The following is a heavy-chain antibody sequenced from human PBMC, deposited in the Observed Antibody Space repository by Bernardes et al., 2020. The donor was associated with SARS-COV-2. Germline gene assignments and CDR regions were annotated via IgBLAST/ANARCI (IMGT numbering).Heavy chain of an antibody. CDR2: VSGSGST. D-gene: IGHD2-8*01. Sequence: SETLSLTCTVSGDSIGSDSYFWAWIRQPAGKGLEWIGRVSGSGSTNYNPSLESRVSISLDNAKNSLYLQMNSLRDEDTAVYYCARGSLFYHNDEAPFHYWGQGTLVTVSS. V-gene: IGHV4-61*02. CDR1: GDSIGSDSYF. CDR3: ARGSLFYHNDEAPFHY. J-gene: IGHJ4*02.